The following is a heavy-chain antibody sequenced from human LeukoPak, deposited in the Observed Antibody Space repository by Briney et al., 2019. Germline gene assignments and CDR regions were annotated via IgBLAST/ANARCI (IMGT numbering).Heavy chain of an antibody. J-gene: IGHJ4*02. Sequence: GGSLRLSCAASGFTFSTYAMSWVRQAPGKGLEWVSSIGGGGGGTYYADSVKGRFTISRDNSKNTLYLQMNSLRAEDTAVYYCAKADIAAAGDYFDYWGQGTLVTVSS. CDR2: IGGGGGGT. D-gene: IGHD6-13*01. V-gene: IGHV3-23*01. CDR1: GFTFSTYA. CDR3: AKADIAAAGDYFDY.